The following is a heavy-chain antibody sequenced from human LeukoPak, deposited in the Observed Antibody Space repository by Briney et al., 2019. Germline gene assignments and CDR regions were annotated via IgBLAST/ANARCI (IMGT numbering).Heavy chain of an antibody. V-gene: IGHV3-33*08. J-gene: IGHJ6*02. D-gene: IGHD5-12*01. Sequence: PGGSLRLSCGASGFXFTSYGIHWVRQAPGKGLEWVALIWYDGSNKYYADPVKGRFTISRDNSKNTLYLQMNSLRAEDTAVYYCARDGTRGYSGYDYHGMDVWGQGTTVTVSS. CDR1: GFXFTSYG. CDR3: ARDGTRGYSGYDYHGMDV. CDR2: IWYDGSNK.